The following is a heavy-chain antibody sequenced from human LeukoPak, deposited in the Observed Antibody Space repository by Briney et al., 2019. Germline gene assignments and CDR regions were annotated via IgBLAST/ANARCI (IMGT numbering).Heavy chain of an antibody. CDR2: ISAYNGNT. CDR1: GYTFTSYG. Sequence: EASVKVSCKASGYTFTSYGISWVRQAPGQGLEWMGWISAYNGNTNYAQKLQGRVTMTTDTSTSTAYMELRSLRSDDTAVYYCAREGYYDSSGYLFFDYWGQGTLVTVSS. V-gene: IGHV1-18*01. D-gene: IGHD3-22*01. J-gene: IGHJ4*02. CDR3: AREGYYDSSGYLFFDY.